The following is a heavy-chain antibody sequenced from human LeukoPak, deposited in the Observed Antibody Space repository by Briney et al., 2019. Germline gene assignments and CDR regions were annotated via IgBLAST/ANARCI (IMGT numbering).Heavy chain of an antibody. V-gene: IGHV3-20*04. CDR3: ARLRDYYDSSSPGH. D-gene: IGHD3-22*01. CDR2: INWNGGST. CDR1: GFTFDDYG. J-gene: IGHJ4*02. Sequence: GGSLRLSCAASGFTFDDYGMSWVRQAPGKGLEWVSGINWNGGSTGYADSVKGRFTISRDDAKNSLYLQMNSLRAEDTALYYCARLRDYYDSSSPGHWGQGTLVTVSS.